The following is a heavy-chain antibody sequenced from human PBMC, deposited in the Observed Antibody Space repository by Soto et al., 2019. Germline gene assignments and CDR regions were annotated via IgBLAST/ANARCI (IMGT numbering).Heavy chain of an antibody. CDR2: ISYDGSNK. V-gene: IGHV3-30*18. D-gene: IGHD1-26*01. CDR1: GFTFSSYG. J-gene: IGHJ3*02. CDR3: AKEGKGIVGAKAGAFDI. Sequence: QVQLVESGGGVVQPGRSLRLSCAASGFTFSSYGMHWVRQAPGKGLEWVAVISYDGSNKCYADSVKGRFTISRDNSKNTLYLQMNSLRAEDTAVYYCAKEGKGIVGAKAGAFDIWGQGTMVTVSS.